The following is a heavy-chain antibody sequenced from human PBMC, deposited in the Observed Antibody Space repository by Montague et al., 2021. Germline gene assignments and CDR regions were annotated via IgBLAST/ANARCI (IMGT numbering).Heavy chain of an antibody. CDR3: VKTSSGTYDS. CDR1: GFTFGGYS. J-gene: IGHJ5*01. V-gene: IGHV3-23*01. Sequence: SLRLSCAASGFTFGGYSMTWVRQAPGRGLEWVSLISPSGDTFYAESVKGRFIVSRNNSNNALDLHLNSLRGEDSAVYYCVKTSSGTYDSWGPGTLVTVSS. D-gene: IGHD1-26*01. CDR2: ISPSGDT.